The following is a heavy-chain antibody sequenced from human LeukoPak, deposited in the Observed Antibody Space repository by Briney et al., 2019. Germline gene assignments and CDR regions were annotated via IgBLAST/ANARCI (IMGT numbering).Heavy chain of an antibody. Sequence: PSETLSLTCTVSGGSISSGSYYWSWIRQPAGKGLEWIGRIYTSGSTNYNPSLKSRVTISVDTSKNPFSLKLSSVTAADTAVYYCARGTYYYDRFDYWGQGTLVTVSS. V-gene: IGHV4-61*02. D-gene: IGHD3-22*01. CDR2: IYTSGST. CDR3: ARGTYYYDRFDY. CDR1: GGSISSGSYY. J-gene: IGHJ4*02.